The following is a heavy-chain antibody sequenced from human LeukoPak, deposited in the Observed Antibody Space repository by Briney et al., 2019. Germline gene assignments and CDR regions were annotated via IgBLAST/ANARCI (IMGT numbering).Heavy chain of an antibody. V-gene: IGHV3-30*01. Sequence: GGSLRLSCAASGFTFSSYAMHWVRQAPGKGLEWVAVISYDGSNKYYADSVKGRFTISRDNSKNTLYLQMNSLRAEDTAVYYCARGSALAGFEYWGQGTLVTVSS. CDR1: GFTFSSYA. J-gene: IGHJ4*02. D-gene: IGHD6-6*01. CDR3: ARGSALAGFEY. CDR2: ISYDGSNK.